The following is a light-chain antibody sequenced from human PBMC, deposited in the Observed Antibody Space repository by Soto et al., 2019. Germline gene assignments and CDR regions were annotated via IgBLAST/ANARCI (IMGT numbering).Light chain of an antibody. CDR1: SSDVGGYNY. Sequence: QSALTQPASVSGSPGQSITISCTGTSSDVGGYNYVSWYQQHPGKAPKLMIYDVSNRPSGVSNRFSGSKSDNTASLTISGLQAEDEADYYCSSYRSTSTPFVFGTGTKVTVL. CDR2: DVS. V-gene: IGLV2-14*01. J-gene: IGLJ1*01. CDR3: SSYRSTSTPFV.